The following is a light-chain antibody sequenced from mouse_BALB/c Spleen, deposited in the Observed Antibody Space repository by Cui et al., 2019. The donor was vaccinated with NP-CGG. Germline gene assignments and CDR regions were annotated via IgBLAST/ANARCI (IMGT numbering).Light chain of an antibody. CDR2: GTN. Sequence: QAVLTQESTPTTSPGETVTLTCRSNTGAITTSNYANWVQEKPDHLFTGLIGGTNNRAPGVPARFSGSLIGDKAALTITGAQTEDEAMYFCALWYSNHWVFGGGTKLTVL. CDR1: TGAITTSNY. CDR3: ALWYSNHWV. V-gene: IGLV1*01. J-gene: IGLJ1*01.